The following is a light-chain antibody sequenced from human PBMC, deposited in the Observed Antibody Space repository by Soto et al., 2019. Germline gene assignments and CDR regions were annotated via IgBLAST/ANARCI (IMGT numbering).Light chain of an antibody. V-gene: IGKV1-6*01. CDR2: AAS. CDR3: LQDYNYPPT. CDR1: QGITND. J-gene: IGKJ1*01. Sequence: AIQMTQSPSSLSASVGDRVAITCRASQGITNDLGWYQQKPGKAPKLLIYAASILQSGVPSRFSGSGSGSDFTLTISSLQPEDFATYYCLQDYNYPPTFGQGTKVEIK.